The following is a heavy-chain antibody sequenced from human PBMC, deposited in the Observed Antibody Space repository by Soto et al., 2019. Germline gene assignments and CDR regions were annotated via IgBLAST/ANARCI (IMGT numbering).Heavy chain of an antibody. J-gene: IGHJ4*02. D-gene: IGHD3-10*01. Sequence: QLQLQESGPGLIKPSETLSLNYTVSGGSISSSSYYWGWIRQPPGKGLEWIGSIYYSGSTHYNPSLKSRVTISVDTSKNQFSLKLSSVAAADTAVYYCATPWFGDGDYWGQGTLVTVSS. V-gene: IGHV4-39*01. CDR1: GGSISSSSYY. CDR3: ATPWFGDGDY. CDR2: IYYSGST.